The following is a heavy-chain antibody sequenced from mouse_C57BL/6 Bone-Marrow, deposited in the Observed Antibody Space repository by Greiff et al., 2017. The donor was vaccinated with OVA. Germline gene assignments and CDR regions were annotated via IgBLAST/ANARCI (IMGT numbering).Heavy chain of an antibody. CDR3: ARNKETHDGTRVWCAS. V-gene: IGHV2-9-1*01. Sequence: QVQLKQSGPGLVAPSQRLSIACAISWVRLPSGKGLWWLGVIWTGGGTNYNSALKSRLSISKDNSKSQVFLKMHSLKTDDTARYYCARNKETHDGTRVWCASRGQATLVTVSA. CDR2: IWTGGGT. J-gene: IGHJ3*01. D-gene: IGHD2-1*01.